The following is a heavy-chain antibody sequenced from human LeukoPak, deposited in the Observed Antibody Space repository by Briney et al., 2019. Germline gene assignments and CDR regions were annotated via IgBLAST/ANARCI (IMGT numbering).Heavy chain of an antibody. D-gene: IGHD6-13*01. V-gene: IGHV1-69*05. J-gene: IGHJ4*02. CDR1: GGTFSSYA. CDR2: IIPIFGTA. CDR3: ARDLLAAAGITTNDY. Sequence: GASVKVSCKASGGTFSSYAISWVRQAPGQGLEWMGGIIPIFGTANYAQKFQGRVTMTTDTSTSTAYMELRSLRSDDTAVYYCARDLLAAAGITTNDYWGQGTLVTVSS.